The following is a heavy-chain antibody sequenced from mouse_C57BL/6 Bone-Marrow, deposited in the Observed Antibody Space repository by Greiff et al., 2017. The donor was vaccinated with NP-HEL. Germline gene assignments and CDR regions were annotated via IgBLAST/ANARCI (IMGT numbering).Heavy chain of an antibody. CDR3: ARRRYGSSYDYAMDY. D-gene: IGHD1-1*01. Sequence: QVQLQQPGAELVKPGASVKLSCKASGYTFTSYWMHWVKQRPGQGLEWIGMIHPNSGSTNYNEKFKSKATLTVDKSSSTAYMQLSSLTSEDSAVYYCARRRYGSSYDYAMDYWGQGTSVTVSS. J-gene: IGHJ4*01. V-gene: IGHV1-64*01. CDR1: GYTFTSYW. CDR2: IHPNSGST.